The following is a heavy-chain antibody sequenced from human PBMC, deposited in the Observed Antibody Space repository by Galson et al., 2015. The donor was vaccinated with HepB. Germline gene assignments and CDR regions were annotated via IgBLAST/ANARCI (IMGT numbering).Heavy chain of an antibody. V-gene: IGHV3-30*02. Sequence: SLRLSCAASGFTFSSYGMHWVRQAPGKGLEWVAFIRHDGSNKYYADSVKGRFTISRDNSKNTLYLQMNSLRAEDTAVYYCAKSGDYGDSSEGDYWGQGTLVTVSS. CDR3: AKSGDYGDSSEGDY. CDR1: GFTFSSYG. J-gene: IGHJ4*02. D-gene: IGHD4-17*01. CDR2: IRHDGSNK.